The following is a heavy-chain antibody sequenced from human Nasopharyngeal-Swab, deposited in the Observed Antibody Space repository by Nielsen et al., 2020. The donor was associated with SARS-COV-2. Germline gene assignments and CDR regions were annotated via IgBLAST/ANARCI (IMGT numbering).Heavy chain of an antibody. J-gene: IGHJ3*02. D-gene: IGHD6-6*01. CDR1: GYSFTSYW. V-gene: IGHV5-51*01. Sequence: KVSCKGSGYSFTSYWIGWVRQMPGKGLEWMGVIYPGDSYTRYSPSFQGQVTISADKSISTAYLQWSSLKASDTAMYYCARRKTWVIAARPYAFDIWGQGTMVTVSS. CDR3: ARRKTWVIAARPYAFDI. CDR2: IYPGDSYT.